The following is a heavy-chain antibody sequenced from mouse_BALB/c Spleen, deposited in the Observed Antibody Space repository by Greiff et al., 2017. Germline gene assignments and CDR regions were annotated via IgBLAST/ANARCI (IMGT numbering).Heavy chain of an antibody. CDR3: TREGGLRTLFAY. J-gene: IGHJ3*01. Sequence: VHLVESGAELVKPGASVKLSCKASGYTFTSYYMYWVKQRPGQGLEWIGEINPSNGGTNFNEKFKSKATLTVDKSSSTAYMQLSSLTSEDSAVYYCTREGGLRTLFAYWGQGTLVTVSA. D-gene: IGHD3-1*01. V-gene: IGHV1S81*02. CDR1: GYTFTSYY. CDR2: INPSNGGT.